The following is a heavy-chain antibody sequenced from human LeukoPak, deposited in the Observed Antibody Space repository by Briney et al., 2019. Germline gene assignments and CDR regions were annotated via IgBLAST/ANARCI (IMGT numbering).Heavy chain of an antibody. J-gene: IGHJ4*02. CDR2: IKQDGSEE. Sequence: GGSLRLSCADSEFSFSGHWMSWVRQAPGKGLEWVANIKQDGSEEHYVDSVKGRFTISRDNAKNSLYLQMHGRRAEDTLVYYCATEGHRSGLLLDQWGQGTLVTLSP. V-gene: IGHV3-7*01. CDR1: EFSFSGHW. D-gene: IGHD6-19*01. CDR3: ATEGHRSGLLLDQ.